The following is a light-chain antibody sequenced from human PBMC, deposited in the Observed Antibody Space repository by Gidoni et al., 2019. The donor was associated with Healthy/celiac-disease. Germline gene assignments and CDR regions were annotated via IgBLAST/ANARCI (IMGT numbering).Light chain of an antibody. CDR1: QSISSY. J-gene: IGKJ1*01. Sequence: DIQMTQSPSSLSASVGDRVTITCRASQSISSYLNWYQQKPGKAPKLLIYAAYSLQCGVPSRFSGSGSGTDFTLTISSLQPEDFATYYCQQSYSTPRTFGQETKVEIK. CDR2: AAY. V-gene: IGKV1-39*01. CDR3: QQSYSTPRT.